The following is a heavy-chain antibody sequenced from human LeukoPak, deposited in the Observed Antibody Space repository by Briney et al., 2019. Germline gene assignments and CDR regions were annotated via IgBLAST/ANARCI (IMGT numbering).Heavy chain of an antibody. D-gene: IGHD2-2*01. J-gene: IGHJ3*02. V-gene: IGHV3-30*02. CDR3: ARDLKSTYAFDI. CDR1: GFTFSSYG. CDR2: IRYDGNNK. Sequence: GGSLRLSCAASGFTFSSYGMHWARQAPGKGLEWVAFIRYDGNNKYYADSVKGRFTISRGNSKNTLYLQMNSLRAEDTAVYYCARDLKSTYAFDIWGQGTMVTVSS.